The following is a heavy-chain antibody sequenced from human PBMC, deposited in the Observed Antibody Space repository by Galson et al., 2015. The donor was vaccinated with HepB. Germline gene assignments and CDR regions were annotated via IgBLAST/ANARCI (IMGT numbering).Heavy chain of an antibody. J-gene: IGHJ4*02. V-gene: IGHV3-11*06. CDR1: GFTFSDYY. CDR3: ARDEEGGSYSDY. Sequence: SLRLSCAASGFTFSDYYMSWIRQAPGKGLEWVSYISSSSSYTNYADSVKGRFTISRDNAKNSLYLQMNSLRAEDTAVYYRARDEEGGSYSDYWGQGTLVTVSS. D-gene: IGHD1-26*01. CDR2: ISSSSSYT.